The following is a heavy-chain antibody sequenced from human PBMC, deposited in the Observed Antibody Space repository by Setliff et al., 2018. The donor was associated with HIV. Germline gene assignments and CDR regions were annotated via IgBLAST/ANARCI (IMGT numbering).Heavy chain of an antibody. J-gene: IGHJ4*02. CDR3: ARETIRSGHPSEAGFDF. D-gene: IGHD6-19*01. Sequence: SETLSLTCTVSAYSIRNGYYRGWIRQSPGKGLEWIGTLYYDGNTYYNPSLKSRVTMSVDTSKNQFSLNLNSVTAADTAVYYCARETIRSGHPSEAGFDFWGQGALVTVSS. CDR2: LYYDGNT. V-gene: IGHV4-38-2*02. CDR1: AYSIRNGYY.